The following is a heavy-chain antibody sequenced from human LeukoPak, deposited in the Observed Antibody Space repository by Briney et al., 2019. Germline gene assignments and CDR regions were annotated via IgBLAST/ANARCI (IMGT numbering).Heavy chain of an antibody. J-gene: IGHJ5*02. D-gene: IGHD6-19*01. CDR1: GGSFSGYY. CDR3: ARGRSSGWFDP. V-gene: IGHV4-34*01. Sequence: SETLSLTCAVYGGSFSGYYWSWIRQPPGKGLEWIGEINNSGSTNYNPSLKSRVTISVDTSKNQFSLKLSSVTAADTAVYYCARGRSSGWFDPWGQGTLVTVSS. CDR2: INNSGST.